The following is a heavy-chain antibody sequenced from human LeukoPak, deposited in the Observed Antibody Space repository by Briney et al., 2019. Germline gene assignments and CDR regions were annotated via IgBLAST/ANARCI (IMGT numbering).Heavy chain of an antibody. CDR2: IRSKANSYAT. V-gene: IGHV3-73*01. CDR1: GFTFSGSA. CDR3: VSSWLEETGAFDI. Sequence: GGSLRLSCAASGFTFSGSAMHWVRQASGKGLEWVGRIRSKANSYATAFAASVKGRFTISRDDSKNTAYLQMNSLKTEDTAVYYCVSSWLEETGAFDIWGQGTIVTVSS. D-gene: IGHD3-22*01. J-gene: IGHJ3*02.